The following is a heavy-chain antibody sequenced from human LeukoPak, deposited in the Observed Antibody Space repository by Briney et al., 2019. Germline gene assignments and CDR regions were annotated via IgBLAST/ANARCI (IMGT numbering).Heavy chain of an antibody. V-gene: IGHV4-34*01. J-gene: IGHJ4*02. Sequence: PSETLSLTCTVSGGSISSYYWSWIRQPPGKGLEWIGEINHSGSTNYNPSLKSRVTISVDTSKNQFSLKLSSVTAADTAVYYCARVTGRAQRITMVRGVLRFDYWGQGTLVTVSS. CDR2: INHSGST. D-gene: IGHD3-10*01. CDR1: GGSISSYY. CDR3: ARVTGRAQRITMVRGVLRFDY.